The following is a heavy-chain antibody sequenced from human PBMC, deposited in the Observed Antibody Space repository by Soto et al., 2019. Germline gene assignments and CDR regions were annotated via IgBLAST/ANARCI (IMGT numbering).Heavy chain of an antibody. V-gene: IGHV1-2*04. Sequence: GASVKASCKASGYTFTGYYMHWVRQAPEQGLEWMGWINPNSGGTNYAQKFQGWVTMTRDTSISTAYMELSRLRSDDTAVYYCARGTTVTTLGYYYYGMDVWGQGTTVTVSS. CDR1: GYTFTGYY. CDR2: INPNSGGT. CDR3: ARGTTVTTLGYYYYGMDV. J-gene: IGHJ6*02. D-gene: IGHD4-17*01.